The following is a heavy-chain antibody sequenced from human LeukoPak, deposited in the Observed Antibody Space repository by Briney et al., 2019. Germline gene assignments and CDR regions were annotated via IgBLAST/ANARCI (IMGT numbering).Heavy chain of an antibody. CDR2: IFRNGST. V-gene: IGHV4-38-2*02. D-gene: IGHD5-24*01. CDR1: GFSITSGYH. CDR3: ARDRGWLQYVSGFFDY. J-gene: IGHJ4*02. Sequence: SETLSLTCAVSGFSITSGYHWGWIRQPPGKGLEWIASIFRNGSTYHNPSAKSRVTISADTSKNQFSLRLDSVTAADTAVYYCARDRGWLQYVSGFFDYWGQGSPVTVSS.